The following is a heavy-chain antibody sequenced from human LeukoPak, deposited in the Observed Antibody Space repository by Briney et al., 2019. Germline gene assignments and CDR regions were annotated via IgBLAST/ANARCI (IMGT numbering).Heavy chain of an antibody. V-gene: IGHV3-66*01. J-gene: IGHJ4*02. CDR3: ARDLSAYSYGFGGDC. CDR1: GFIVSANF. CDR2: MYSVGTT. D-gene: IGHD1-26*01. Sequence: GGSLRLSCEASGFIVSANFMNWVRQAPGKGLEWVSVMYSVGTTYYADSVRGRFTVSRDPSKNTLYLQMDSLRVEDTAVYYCARDLSAYSYGFGGDCWGQGTRVIVSS.